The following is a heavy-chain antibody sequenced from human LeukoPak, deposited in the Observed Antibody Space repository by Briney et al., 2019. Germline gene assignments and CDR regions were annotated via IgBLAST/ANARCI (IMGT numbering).Heavy chain of an antibody. D-gene: IGHD7-27*01. Sequence: GGSLRLSCAASGFTFSSYAMHWVRQAPGKGLEWVAVISYDGSNKNYADSVKGRFTISRDNSKNTLYLQMNSLRAEDTAVYYCAKLNWGYYFDYWGQGALVTVSS. CDR2: ISYDGSNK. CDR1: GFTFSSYA. CDR3: AKLNWGYYFDY. J-gene: IGHJ4*02. V-gene: IGHV3-30-3*01.